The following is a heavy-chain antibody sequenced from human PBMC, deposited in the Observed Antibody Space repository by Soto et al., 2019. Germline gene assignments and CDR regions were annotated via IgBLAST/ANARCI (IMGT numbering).Heavy chain of an antibody. J-gene: IGHJ6*02. D-gene: IGHD2-21*02. Sequence: GGSLRLSCEVSGFTFSMYSMSWVRQTPGKGLEWVAKIPQDGVDGHYADSVKGRFTISRDDGKNSLYLQMNNLRAEDTAVYYCARDHLILPAHDFFYGSDVWGRGATVTVSS. CDR2: IPQDGVDG. CDR1: GFTFSMYS. V-gene: IGHV3-7*03. CDR3: ARDHLILPAHDFFYGSDV.